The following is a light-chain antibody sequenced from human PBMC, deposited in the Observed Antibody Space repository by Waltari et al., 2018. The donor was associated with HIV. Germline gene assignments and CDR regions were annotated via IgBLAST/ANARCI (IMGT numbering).Light chain of an antibody. J-gene: IGKJ1*01. CDR3: QQRSKWPRT. CDR2: DAS. CDR1: QSVGSY. Sequence: EIVLIQSPVTVSLSPGERATLSCRASQSVGSYLAWYQQKAGQAPRLLIYDASNRATGIPARFTGSGSGTDFTLTISSLEPADVAVYYCQQRSKWPRTFGQGTKVEIK. V-gene: IGKV3-11*01.